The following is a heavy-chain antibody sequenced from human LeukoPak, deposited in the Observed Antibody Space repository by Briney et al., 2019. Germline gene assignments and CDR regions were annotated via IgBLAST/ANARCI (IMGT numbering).Heavy chain of an antibody. CDR1: GGSISSGDYY. J-gene: IGHJ4*02. CDR2: IYYSGST. D-gene: IGHD3-22*01. CDR3: VRVDDSSGYNQYYFDY. V-gene: IGHV4-30-4*01. Sequence: PSETLSLTCTVSGGSISSGDYYWSWIRQPPGKGLEWIGYIYYSGSTYYNPSLKSRVTISVDTSKNQFSLKLSSVTAADTAVYYCVRVDDSSGYNQYYFDYWGQGTLVTVSS.